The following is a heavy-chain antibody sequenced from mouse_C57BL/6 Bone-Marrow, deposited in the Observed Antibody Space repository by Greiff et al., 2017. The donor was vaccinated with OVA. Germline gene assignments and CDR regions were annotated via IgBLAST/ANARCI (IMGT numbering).Heavy chain of an antibody. V-gene: IGHV1-82*01. Sequence: QVQLQQSGPELVKPGASVKLSCKASGYAFSSSWMNWVKQRPGKGLEWIGRIYPGDGDTNYNGKFKGKATLTADKSSSTAYMQLSSLTSEDSAVYVCARHGDDYYASYFDNWGQGTALTVSS. CDR2: IYPGDGDT. CDR1: GYAFSSSW. CDR3: ARHGDDYYASYFDN. D-gene: IGHD2-3*01. J-gene: IGHJ2*01.